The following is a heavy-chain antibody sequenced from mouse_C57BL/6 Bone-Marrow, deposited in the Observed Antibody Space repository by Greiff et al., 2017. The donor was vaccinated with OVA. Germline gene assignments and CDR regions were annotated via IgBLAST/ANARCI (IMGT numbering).Heavy chain of an antibody. CDR2: IDPETGGT. J-gene: IGHJ3*01. D-gene: IGHD1-1*01. CDR1: GYTFTDYE. CDR3: TRVYGISSWFAF. V-gene: IGHV1-15*01. Sequence: VQLQQSGAELVRPGASVTLSCKASGYTFTDYEMHWVKQTPVHGLEWIGAIDPETGGTAYNQKFKGKAILTADKSSSTAYMELRSLTSEDSAVYYCTRVYGISSWFAFWGQGTLVTVSA.